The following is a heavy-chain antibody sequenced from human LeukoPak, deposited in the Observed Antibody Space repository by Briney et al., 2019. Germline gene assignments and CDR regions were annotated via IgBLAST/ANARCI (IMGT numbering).Heavy chain of an antibody. V-gene: IGHV3-21*01. Sequence: NAGGSLRLSCAASGFTFSSYSMNWVRQAPGKGLEWVSSISSSSSYIYYADSVKGRFTVSRDNAKNSLYLQMNSLRAEDTAVYYCARDEGVVAYNYWGQGTLVTVSS. CDR3: ARDEGVVAYNY. CDR1: GFTFSSYS. D-gene: IGHD2-15*01. CDR2: ISSSSSYI. J-gene: IGHJ4*02.